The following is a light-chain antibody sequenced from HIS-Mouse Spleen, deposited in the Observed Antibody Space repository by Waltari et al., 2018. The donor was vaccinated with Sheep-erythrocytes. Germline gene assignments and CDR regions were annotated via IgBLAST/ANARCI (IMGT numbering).Light chain of an antibody. CDR1: SSDVGGYNY. CDR2: DFS. CDR3: CSYAGSYNHV. Sequence: QSALTQPRSVSGSPGQSVTISFTGTSSDVGGYNYVSWYQQHPGKAPKLVIYDFSKRPSGVPDRFSGSKSGNTASLTISGLQAEDEADYYCCSYAGSYNHVFATGTKVTVL. J-gene: IGLJ1*01. V-gene: IGLV2-11*01.